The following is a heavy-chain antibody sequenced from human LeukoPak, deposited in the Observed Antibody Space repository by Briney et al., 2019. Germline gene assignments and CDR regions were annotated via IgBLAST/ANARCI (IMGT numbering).Heavy chain of an antibody. J-gene: IGHJ3*02. CDR1: RGSFRDYY. CDR2: INHGGTT. CDR3: ARSRYYGSSGGDAFDI. V-gene: IGHV4-34*01. Sequence: PSETLSLTCAVYRGSFRDYYWSWIRQPPGKGLEWIGEINHGGTTNYNPSLKSRVTMSVDTSKNHFSLRLNSVTAADTAVYYCARSRYYGSSGGDAFDIWGQGTLVIVSS. D-gene: IGHD3-22*01.